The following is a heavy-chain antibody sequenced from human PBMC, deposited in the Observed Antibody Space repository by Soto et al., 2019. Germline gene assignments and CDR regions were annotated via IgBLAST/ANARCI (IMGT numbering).Heavy chain of an antibody. J-gene: IGHJ3*02. Sequence: SVKVSCKASGFTVIDSAVQWVRQARGQPLEWIGYIVVGNGNTNFAQRFQERVTFSSDKSRGTAYMELRSLRSEDTAVYYCAATTHYDFWSGYFTGVAFDIWGQGTKVTVSS. D-gene: IGHD3-3*01. CDR1: GFTVIDSA. CDR3: AATTHYDFWSGYFTGVAFDI. V-gene: IGHV1-58*01. CDR2: IVVGNGNT.